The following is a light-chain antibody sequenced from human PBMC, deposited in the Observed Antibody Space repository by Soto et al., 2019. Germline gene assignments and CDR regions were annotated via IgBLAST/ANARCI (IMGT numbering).Light chain of an antibody. CDR3: QQYGNSPMS. Sequence: EIVLTQSPGTLSLSPGERATLSCRASQSISSNYLGWYQQKPGQASRLLIYGASSRATGIPDRFSGSGSGTDFTLTISRLEPEAFAVYYCQQYGNSPMSFGQGTKVEIK. V-gene: IGKV3-20*01. CDR2: GAS. CDR1: QSISSNY. J-gene: IGKJ1*01.